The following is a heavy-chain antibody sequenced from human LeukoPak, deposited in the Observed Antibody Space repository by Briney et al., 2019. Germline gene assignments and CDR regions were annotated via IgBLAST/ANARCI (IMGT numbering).Heavy chain of an antibody. D-gene: IGHD3-22*01. CDR3: VKGFPHYYDSSGFGAFDV. Sequence: GGSLRLSCSASGLTFSFYAMGWVRQAPGKGLEYVSAISSNGGNTYYADSVKGRFTISRDNSKNTLYLQMNSLRADDTAVYYCVKGFPHYYDSSGFGAFDVWGQGTIVTVSS. V-gene: IGHV3-64D*09. CDR2: ISSNGGNT. J-gene: IGHJ3*01. CDR1: GLTFSFYA.